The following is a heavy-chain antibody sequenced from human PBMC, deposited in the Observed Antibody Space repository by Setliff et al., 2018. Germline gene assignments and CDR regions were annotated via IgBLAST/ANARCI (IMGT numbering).Heavy chain of an antibody. Sequence: GGSLRLSCAASGFTFSSYGMHWVRQAPGKGLEWVAVIWYDGSNKYYADSVKGRFTISRDNSKNTLYLQMNSLRAEDTAVYYCAKDGVGATPLYWGQGTLVTVSS. J-gene: IGHJ4*02. V-gene: IGHV3-30*02. D-gene: IGHD1-26*01. CDR2: IWYDGSNK. CDR3: AKDGVGATPLY. CDR1: GFTFSSYG.